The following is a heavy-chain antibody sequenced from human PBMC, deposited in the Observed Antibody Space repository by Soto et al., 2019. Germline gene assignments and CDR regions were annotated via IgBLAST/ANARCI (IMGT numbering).Heavy chain of an antibody. D-gene: IGHD6-13*01. Sequence: QLQLQESGPGLVKPSETLSLTCTVSGGSISSSSYYWGWIRQPPGKGLEWIGSIYNSGSTYYNPSLKSRVTISVDTSKNQFSLELSSVTAADTAVYYCARQTGYSSSWYPPTYYFDYWGQGTLVTVSS. CDR3: ARQTGYSSSWYPPTYYFDY. CDR2: IYNSGST. V-gene: IGHV4-39*01. J-gene: IGHJ4*02. CDR1: GGSISSSSYY.